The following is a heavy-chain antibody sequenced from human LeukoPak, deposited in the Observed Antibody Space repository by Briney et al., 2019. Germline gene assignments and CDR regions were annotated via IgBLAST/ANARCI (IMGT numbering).Heavy chain of an antibody. V-gene: IGHV4-59*01. Sequence: PSETLSLTCTVSDGSISTYYWSWIRQPPGKGLEWMGYINYTGSANYNPSLKSRVTISVDTSKNQFSLKLTSVTAADTAVYYCARGQPYQPLPVDYWGQGTLVTVSS. CDR3: ARGQPYQPLPVDY. CDR2: INYTGSA. CDR1: DGSISTYY. D-gene: IGHD2-2*01. J-gene: IGHJ4*02.